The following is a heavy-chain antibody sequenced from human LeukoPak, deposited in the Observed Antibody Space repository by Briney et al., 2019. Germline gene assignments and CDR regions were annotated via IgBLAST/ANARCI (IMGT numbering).Heavy chain of an antibody. CDR2: IYYSGST. CDR3: ARHVVVPAATDLIDY. CDR1: GGSVSSGSYY. D-gene: IGHD2-2*01. J-gene: IGHJ4*02. V-gene: IGHV4-61*01. Sequence: PSETLSLTCTVSGGSVSSGSYYWSWIRQPPGKGLEWIGYIYYSGSTSYNPSLKSRVTISVDTSKNQFSLKLSSVTAADTAVYYCARHVVVPAATDLIDYWGQGTLVTVSS.